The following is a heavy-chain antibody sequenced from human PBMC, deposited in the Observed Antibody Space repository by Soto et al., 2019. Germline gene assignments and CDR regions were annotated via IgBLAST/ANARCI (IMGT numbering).Heavy chain of an antibody. CDR2: IWYDGGNK. D-gene: IGHD6-19*01. V-gene: IGHV3-33*08. Sequence: PGGSLRLSCAASGFTFSSYAMSWVRQAPGKWLEWVSVIWYDGGNKYYADSVKGRFTISRDNSKNTLYLQMNSLRAEDTAVYYCARLAVAGYCFDYWGQGTLVTVSS. J-gene: IGHJ4*02. CDR1: GFTFSSYA. CDR3: ARLAVAGYCFDY.